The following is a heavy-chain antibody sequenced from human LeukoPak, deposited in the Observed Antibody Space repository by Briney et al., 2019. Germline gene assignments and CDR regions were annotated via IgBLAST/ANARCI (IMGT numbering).Heavy chain of an antibody. CDR1: GGSISSSSYY. CDR3: ARGSRGYSYG. CDR2: IYYSGST. Sequence: SETLSLTCTVSGGSISSSSYYWGWIRQPPGKGLEWIGSIYYSGSTYYNPSLKSRVIISVDTSKNQFSLKLSSVTAADTAVYYCARGSRGYSYGWGQGTLVTVSS. J-gene: IGHJ4*02. D-gene: IGHD5-18*01. V-gene: IGHV4-39*01.